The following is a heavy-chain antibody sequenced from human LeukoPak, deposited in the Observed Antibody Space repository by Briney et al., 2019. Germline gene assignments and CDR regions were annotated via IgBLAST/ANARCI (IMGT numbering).Heavy chain of an antibody. V-gene: IGHV3-21*01. CDR1: GFTFSSYS. D-gene: IGHD3-22*01. CDR2: ISSSSSYI. J-gene: IGHJ3*02. CDR3: ARDEYYYDSSGYYVPLGAFDI. Sequence: GGSLRLSXAASGFTFSSYSMNWVRQAPGKGLEWVSSISSSSSYIYYADSVRGRFTISRDNAKNSLYLQMNSLRAEDTAVYYCARDEYYYDSSGYYVPLGAFDIWGPGTMVTVSS.